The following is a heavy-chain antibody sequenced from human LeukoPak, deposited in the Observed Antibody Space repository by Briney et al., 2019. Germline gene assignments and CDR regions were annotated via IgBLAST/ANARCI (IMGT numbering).Heavy chain of an antibody. J-gene: IGHJ3*02. Sequence: SETLSLTCTVSGGSISSYYWSWIRQPQGKGLEWIGSMYYSGSTNYKPSLKSRVTISVDTYKNQFSLKLSSVTAADTAVYYCARHAYYYDRSGSYEAFDIWGQGTMVTVSS. V-gene: IGHV4-59*08. D-gene: IGHD3-22*01. CDR1: GGSISSYY. CDR3: ARHAYYYDRSGSYEAFDI. CDR2: MYYSGST.